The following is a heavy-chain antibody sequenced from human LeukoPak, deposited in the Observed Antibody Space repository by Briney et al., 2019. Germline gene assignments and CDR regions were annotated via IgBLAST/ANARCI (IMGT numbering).Heavy chain of an antibody. V-gene: IGHV4-34*01. CDR2: MYYSGST. CDR3: ARLQSYCSSTSCSHYGMDV. D-gene: IGHD2-2*01. CDR1: GGSFSGYY. J-gene: IGHJ6*02. Sequence: SETLSLTCAVYGGSFSGYYWSWIRQPPGKGLEWIGSMYYSGSTYYNPSLKSRVTLSVDTSKNQFSLKLSSVTAADTAVYYCARLQSYCSSTSCSHYGMDVWGQGTTVTVSS.